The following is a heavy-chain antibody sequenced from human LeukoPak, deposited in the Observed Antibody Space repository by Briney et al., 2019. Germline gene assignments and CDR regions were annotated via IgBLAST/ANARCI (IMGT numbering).Heavy chain of an antibody. V-gene: IGHV3-23*01. CDR2: ISGSGGST. J-gene: IGHJ3*02. Sequence: GGSLRLSCAASGFTFSSYAMSWVRQAPGKGLEWVSAISGSGGSTYYADSVKGRFTISRDNSKNTLYLQMNSLRAEDTAVYYCAKKVRGVIIRVFAFDIWGPGTMVTVSS. CDR1: GFTFSSYA. D-gene: IGHD3-10*01. CDR3: AKKVRGVIIRVFAFDI.